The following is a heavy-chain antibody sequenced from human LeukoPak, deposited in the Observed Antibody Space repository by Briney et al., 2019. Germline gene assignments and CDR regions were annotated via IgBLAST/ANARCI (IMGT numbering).Heavy chain of an antibody. CDR2: IYYSGST. D-gene: IGHD4-11*01. CDR3: ARPNSYYVGNNAFDI. J-gene: IGHJ3*02. Sequence: PSETLSLTCTVSGGSMTNYYWTWTRQPPGKGLEWIGYIYYSGSTHYNPSLKSRVTISVDTSKSQFSLKLSSVTAADTAVYYCARPNSYYVGNNAFDIWGQGTMVTVSS. CDR1: GGSMTNYY. V-gene: IGHV4-59*01.